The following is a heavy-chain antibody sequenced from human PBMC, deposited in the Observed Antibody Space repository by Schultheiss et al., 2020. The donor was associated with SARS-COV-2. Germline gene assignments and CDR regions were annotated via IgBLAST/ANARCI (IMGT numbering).Heavy chain of an antibody. CDR3: SRGRTSVIPSPVLGLGPHYFSYYMDV. J-gene: IGHJ6*03. V-gene: IGHV4-34*01. CDR2: VSHSGGT. Sequence: ESLKISCTVSGGSISSYYWSWIRQPPGKGLEWIGQVSHSGGTHYSPSLKRRVTISVDTSKSQFSLRLRSVTAADTAIYFCSRGRTSVIPSPVLGLGPHYFSYYMDVWGKGTTVTVSS. CDR1: GGSISSYY. D-gene: IGHD4-11*01.